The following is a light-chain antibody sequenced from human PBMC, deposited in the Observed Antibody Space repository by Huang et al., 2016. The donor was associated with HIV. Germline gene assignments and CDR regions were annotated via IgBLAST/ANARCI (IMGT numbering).Light chain of an antibody. V-gene: IGKV1-NL1*01. Sequence: DIQMTQSPSSLSASVGDRVTITCRASQGISNSLAWYQKKPGKAPKLLVSGASRLETGVPSRISGSASGTDYTLTISSLQPEDFASYYCQQYYSTLGTFGQGTKVEIK. CDR1: QGISNS. CDR2: GAS. J-gene: IGKJ1*01. CDR3: QQYYSTLGT.